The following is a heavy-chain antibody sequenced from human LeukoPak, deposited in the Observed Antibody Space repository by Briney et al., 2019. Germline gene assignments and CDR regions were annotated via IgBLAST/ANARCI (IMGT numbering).Heavy chain of an antibody. V-gene: IGHV3-7*01. J-gene: IGHJ5*02. CDR1: GFTLSSYW. D-gene: IGHD3-10*01. Sequence: GGSLRLSCAASGFTLSSYWMSWVRQAPGKGLEWVANIKQDGSEKYYVDSVKGRFTISRDNAKNSLYLQMNSLRAEDTAVYYCARVGGGFGELYWFDPWGQGTLVTVSS. CDR2: IKQDGSEK. CDR3: ARVGGGFGELYWFDP.